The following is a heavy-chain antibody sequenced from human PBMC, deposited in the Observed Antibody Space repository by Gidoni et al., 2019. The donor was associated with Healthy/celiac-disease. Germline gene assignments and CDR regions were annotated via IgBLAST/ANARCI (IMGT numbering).Heavy chain of an antibody. CDR2: IYHSGST. Sequence: QVQLQESGPGLVKPSETLSLTCAVSGYSISSGYYWGWIRQPPGKGLEWIGSIYHSGSTYYNPSLKSRVTISVDTSKNQFSLKLSSVTAADTAVYYCARDLSTIFGVVIMRWFDPWGQGTLVTVSS. J-gene: IGHJ5*02. V-gene: IGHV4-38-2*02. D-gene: IGHD3-3*01. CDR1: GYSISSGYY. CDR3: ARDLSTIFGVVIMRWFDP.